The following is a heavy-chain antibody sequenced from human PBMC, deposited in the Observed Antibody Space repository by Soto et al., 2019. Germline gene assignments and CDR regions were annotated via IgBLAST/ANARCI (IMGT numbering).Heavy chain of an antibody. CDR2: LQTDGSHP. J-gene: IGHJ4*02. D-gene: IGHD2-21*02. Sequence: EVHLVASGGGLVQPGGALRLSCVASGFTFDYYWMNWVRQAPGEGLMWVSRLQTDGSHPDYAASVKGRFTISRDNAKNTLYLQMNYLTVEDTAVYYCARGGDPDYWGQGTLVTVSS. CDR3: ARGGDPDY. CDR1: GFTFDYYW. V-gene: IGHV3-74*01.